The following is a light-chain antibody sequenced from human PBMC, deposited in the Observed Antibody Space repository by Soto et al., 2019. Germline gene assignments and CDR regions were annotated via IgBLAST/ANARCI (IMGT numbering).Light chain of an antibody. CDR2: GAS. J-gene: IGKJ4*01. Sequence: EIVLTQSPGTLSLSSGERATLSCRASQSVRSNYLAWYQQKPGQAPRLLIYGASSRATGIPDRFGGSGSGTDFTLTISRLEPEDFAVYYFQQDASSPLTFGGGTKVEIK. V-gene: IGKV3-20*01. CDR3: QQDASSPLT. CDR1: QSVRSNY.